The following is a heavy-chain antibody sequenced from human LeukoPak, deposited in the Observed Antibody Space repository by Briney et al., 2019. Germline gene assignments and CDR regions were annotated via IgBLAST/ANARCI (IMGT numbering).Heavy chain of an antibody. CDR1: GFTFSRYS. D-gene: IGHD3-16*02. V-gene: IGHV3-48*01. CDR3: ARIIGAFGTYRYDS. Sequence: GGSLRLSCTASGFTFSRYSMNWVRQAPGKGLEWLSYIRSDSTIIDYADSVKGRFTISRDNDKNSLFLEMHSLGADDTAVYYCARIIGAFGTYRYDSWGQGTLVSVSS. J-gene: IGHJ4*02. CDR2: IRSDSTII.